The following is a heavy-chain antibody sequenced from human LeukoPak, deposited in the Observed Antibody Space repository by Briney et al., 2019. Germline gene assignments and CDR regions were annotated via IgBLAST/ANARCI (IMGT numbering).Heavy chain of an antibody. D-gene: IGHD5-12*01. V-gene: IGHV3-21*01. Sequence: GGSLSLSCAASGFTFSSYSMNWVRQAPGKGMEWVSSISSSSSYIYYADSVKGRFTISRDNAKNSLYLQMNSLRAEDTAVYYCARDIVATITFDYWGQGTLVTVSS. CDR3: ARDIVATITFDY. CDR1: GFTFSSYS. CDR2: ISSSSSYI. J-gene: IGHJ4*02.